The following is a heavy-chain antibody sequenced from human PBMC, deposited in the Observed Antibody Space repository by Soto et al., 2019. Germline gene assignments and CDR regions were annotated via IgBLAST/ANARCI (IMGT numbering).Heavy chain of an antibody. CDR3: ARRGPYSSSPLSNAFDI. CDR1: GYTFTSYG. CDR2: TSVYNGNT. V-gene: IGHV1-18*01. Sequence: ASVKVSCKASGYTFTSYGISWVRQAPGQGLEWMGWTSVYNGNTNYAQKLQGRVTMTTDTSTNTAYMDLRSLRSDDTAVYYCARRGPYSSSPLSNAFDICGQGTMLTVSS. J-gene: IGHJ3*02. D-gene: IGHD6-6*01.